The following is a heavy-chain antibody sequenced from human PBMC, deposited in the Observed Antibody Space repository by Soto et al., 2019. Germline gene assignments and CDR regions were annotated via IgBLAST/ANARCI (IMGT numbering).Heavy chain of an antibody. J-gene: IGHJ4*02. D-gene: IGHD6-6*01. CDR1: GFTFSNAW. V-gene: IGHV3-15*01. Sequence: GESLKISCTASGFTFSNAWMSWVRQAPGKGLEWVGRIKSKTDGGTTDYAAPVKGRFTISRDDSKNTLYLQMNSLKTEDTAVYYCTTDIAARLDYWGQGTLVTVSS. CDR2: IKSKTDGGTT. CDR3: TTDIAARLDY.